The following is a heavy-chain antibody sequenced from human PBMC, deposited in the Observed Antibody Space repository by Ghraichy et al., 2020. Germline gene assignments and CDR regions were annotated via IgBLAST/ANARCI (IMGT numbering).Heavy chain of an antibody. D-gene: IGHD2-21*01. J-gene: IGHJ5*02. Sequence: AGSLRLSCAASGFTVGNNYMNWVRQAPGKRLEWVSLIYSGGSTYYTDSVKDRFTISRDNSKNTLYLQMNSLRVEDTAVYYCARDPAARDWAWGQGTLVTVSS. CDR1: GFTVGNNY. CDR2: IYSGGST. CDR3: ARDPAARDWA. V-gene: IGHV3-66*01.